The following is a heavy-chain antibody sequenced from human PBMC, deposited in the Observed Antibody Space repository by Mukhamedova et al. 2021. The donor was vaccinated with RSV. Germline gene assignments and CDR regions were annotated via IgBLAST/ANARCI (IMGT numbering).Heavy chain of an antibody. CDR3: ARYFYYMDV. J-gene: IGHJ6*03. CDR2: VYSSGGT. V-gene: IGHV4-59*10. Sequence: GRVYSSGGTNYNPSLNSRVTVSLDTSKNQISLRLTSVTAAHTAVYYCARYFYYMDVWGKGTTVTVSS.